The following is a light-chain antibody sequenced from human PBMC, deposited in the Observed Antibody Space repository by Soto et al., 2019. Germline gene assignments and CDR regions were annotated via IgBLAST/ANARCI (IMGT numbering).Light chain of an antibody. J-gene: IGKJ1*01. CDR3: QQFGSSQWT. V-gene: IGKV3-20*01. Sequence: EIVLTQSPGTLSLSPGEGATISCRASQSVSSSYLAWYQQKPGQAPRLLIYGASSRATGIPDRFSGSGSGTDFTLTISRLEPEDSAVYYCQQFGSSQWTFGQGTKVDIK. CDR1: QSVSSSY. CDR2: GAS.